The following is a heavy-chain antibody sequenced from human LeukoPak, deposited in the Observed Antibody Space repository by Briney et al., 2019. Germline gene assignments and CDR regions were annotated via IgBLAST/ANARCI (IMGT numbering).Heavy chain of an antibody. Sequence: PSETVSLPCTVSGGSISSYYWNWIRQPPGKGPEWIGYIYYSGSTKYNPSLKSRVTISVDTSKNQFSLKLSSVTAADTAVYYCARQRVGAISWFDLWGQRTLVTVSS. J-gene: IGHJ5*02. CDR1: GGSISSYY. CDR3: ARQRVGAISWFDL. D-gene: IGHD1-26*01. CDR2: IYYSGST. V-gene: IGHV4-59*08.